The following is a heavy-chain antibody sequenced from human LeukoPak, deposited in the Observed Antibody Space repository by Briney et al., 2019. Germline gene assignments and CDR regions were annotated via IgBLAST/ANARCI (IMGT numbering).Heavy chain of an antibody. CDR2: INPNSGGT. CDR1: GYTFTGYY. CDR3: GRGLNPGKSSGWYDRLGFYFDY. V-gene: IGHV1-2*02. J-gene: IGHJ4*02. Sequence: ASVKVSCKASGYTFTGYYMHWVRQAPGQGLEWMGWINPNSGGTNYAQKFQGRVTMTRDTSISTAYMELSRLRSDDTAVYYCGRGLNPGKSSGWYDRLGFYFDYWGQGTLVTVSS. D-gene: IGHD6-13*01.